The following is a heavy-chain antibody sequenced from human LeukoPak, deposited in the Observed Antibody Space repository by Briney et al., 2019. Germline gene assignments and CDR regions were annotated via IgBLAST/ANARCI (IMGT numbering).Heavy chain of an antibody. Sequence: GASAKVSCKASGYTFTSYYMHWVRQAPGQGLEWMGIINPSGGSTSYAQKFQGRVTMTRDTSTSTVYMELSSLRSEDTAVYYCARGRSITMIVVVPFDYWGQGTLVTVSS. CDR3: ARGRSITMIVVVPFDY. J-gene: IGHJ4*02. V-gene: IGHV1-46*01. D-gene: IGHD3-22*01. CDR1: GYTFTSYY. CDR2: INPSGGST.